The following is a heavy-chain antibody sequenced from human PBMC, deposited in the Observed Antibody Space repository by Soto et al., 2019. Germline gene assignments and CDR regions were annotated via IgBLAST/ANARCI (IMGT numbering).Heavy chain of an antibody. D-gene: IGHD6-19*01. V-gene: IGHV1-2*02. Sequence: SVKLSCKASGYTFSCMDIHWARHSTGQGVEGMGGINRNIVGTKSAEKFEGRVRMPRDTSSSTSYMELSRLTSDDPPVYYCATAAVTGTAGLDFWGQGSQVTVSS. CDR2: INRNIVGT. CDR1: GYTFSCMD. J-gene: IGHJ4*02. CDR3: ATAAVTGTAGLDF.